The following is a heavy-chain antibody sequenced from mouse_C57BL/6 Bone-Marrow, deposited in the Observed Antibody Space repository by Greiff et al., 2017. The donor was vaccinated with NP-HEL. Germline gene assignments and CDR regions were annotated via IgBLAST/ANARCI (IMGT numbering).Heavy chain of an antibody. CDR1: GFNIKDDY. CDR2: IDPENGDT. Sequence: VQLQQSGAELVRPGASVKLSCTASGFNIKDDYMHWVKQRPEQGLEWIGWIDPENGDTEYASKFQGKATITADKSSNTAYLQLSSLTSEDTAVYSCTTRVYDGYSFFFAYWGQGTLVTVSA. V-gene: IGHV14-4*01. CDR3: TTRVYDGYSFFFAY. J-gene: IGHJ3*01. D-gene: IGHD2-3*01.